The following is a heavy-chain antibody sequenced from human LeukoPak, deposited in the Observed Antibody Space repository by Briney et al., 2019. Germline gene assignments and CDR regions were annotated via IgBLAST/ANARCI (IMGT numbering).Heavy chain of an antibody. V-gene: IGHV3-74*01. J-gene: IGHJ4*02. CDR1: GFTFSTYW. D-gene: IGHD6-19*01. CDR2: INSDGSSP. Sequence: GGSLRLSCAASGFTFSTYWMHWVRHAPGKGLVWVSCINSDGSSPSYADSVKGRFTISRDNAKNTVYLQMSSLRAEDTAVYFCAKGRSDWYLSDLDYWGQGNLVTVSS. CDR3: AKGRSDWYLSDLDY.